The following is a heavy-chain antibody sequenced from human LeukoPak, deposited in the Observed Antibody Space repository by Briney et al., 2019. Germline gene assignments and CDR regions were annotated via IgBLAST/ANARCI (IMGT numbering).Heavy chain of an antibody. CDR3: ARARGYCSSTSCSWDLDY. CDR1: GGSISSYY. D-gene: IGHD2-2*01. CDR2: IYTSGST. V-gene: IGHV4-4*07. J-gene: IGHJ4*02. Sequence: SKTLSLTCTVSGGSISSYYWSWIRQPAGKGLEWIGRIYTSGSTNYNPSLKSRVTMSVDTSKNQFSLKLSSVTAADTAVYYCARARGYCSSTSCSWDLDYWGQGTLVTVSS.